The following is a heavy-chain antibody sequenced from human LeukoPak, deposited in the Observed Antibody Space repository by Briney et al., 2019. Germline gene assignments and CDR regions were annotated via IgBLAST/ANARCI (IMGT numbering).Heavy chain of an antibody. D-gene: IGHD6-6*01. J-gene: IGHJ4*02. CDR3: ARAYFQYSSSFDY. V-gene: IGHV3-33*01. CDR1: GFTFSSYG. CDR2: IWYDGSNK. Sequence: GGSLRLSCAASGFTFSSYGMHWVRQAPGKGLEWVAVIWYDGSNKYYADSVKGRFTISRDNSKNTLYLQMNSLRAEDTAVYYCARAYFQYSSSFDYWGQGTLVTVSS.